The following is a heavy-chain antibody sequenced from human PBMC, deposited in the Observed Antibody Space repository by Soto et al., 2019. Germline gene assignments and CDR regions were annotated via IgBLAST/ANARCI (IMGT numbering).Heavy chain of an antibody. V-gene: IGHV1-2*02. CDR1: GYTFTGYY. D-gene: IGHD3-10*01. CDR3: AISSTTYYYGSGSYYKELDD. Sequence: ASVKVSCKASGYTFTGYYMHWVRQAPGQGPEWMGWINPNSGGTNYAQKFQGRVTMTRDTSISTAYMELSRLRSDDTAVYYCAISSTTYYYGSGSYYKELDDGGQ. CDR2: INPNSGGT. J-gene: IGHJ4*01.